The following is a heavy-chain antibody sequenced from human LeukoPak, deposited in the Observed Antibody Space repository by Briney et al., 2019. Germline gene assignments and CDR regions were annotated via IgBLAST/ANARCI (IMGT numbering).Heavy chain of an antibody. CDR2: IKSDGGNT. J-gene: IGHJ4*02. D-gene: IGHD6-13*01. Sequence: GGSLRLSCAASGFTFSNYWMHWVRQAPGKGPVWVSRIKSDGGNTRLADSVQGRFTISRDHGKNTLYLQMNSLRAEGTAVYYCARGGDSSNWYPGYFDYWGQGALVTVSS. CDR1: GFTFSNYW. V-gene: IGHV3-74*01. CDR3: ARGGDSSNWYPGYFDY.